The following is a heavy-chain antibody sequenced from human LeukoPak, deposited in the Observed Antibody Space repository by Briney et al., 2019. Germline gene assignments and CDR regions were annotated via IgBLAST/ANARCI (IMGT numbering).Heavy chain of an antibody. CDR2: IYYSGST. J-gene: IGHJ4*02. CDR1: GGPISSHY. Sequence: SETLSLTCTVSGGPISSHYWSWIRQPPGKGLGWVGYIYYSGSTNYNPSLKSRVTISLDPSKNRFSLKLSSVTAADTAVYYCARDPAYCGGDCYSSGYFDYWGQGTLVTVSS. V-gene: IGHV4-59*11. D-gene: IGHD2-21*02. CDR3: ARDPAYCGGDCYSSGYFDY.